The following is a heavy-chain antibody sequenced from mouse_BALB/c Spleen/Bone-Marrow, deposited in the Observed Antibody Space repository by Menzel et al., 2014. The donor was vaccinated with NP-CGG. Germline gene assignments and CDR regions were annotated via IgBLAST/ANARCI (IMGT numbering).Heavy chain of an antibody. Sequence: VQLQQSGPELVKPGASVKISCKASGYSFTGYFMNWVMQSHGKSLEWIGRINPYNGDTFYNQKFKGKATLTVDKSSSTAHMELRSLASKDSAVYYCARSGYYGSSYFDYWGQGTTLTVSS. V-gene: IGHV1-20*02. J-gene: IGHJ2*01. CDR3: ARSGYYGSSYFDY. D-gene: IGHD1-1*01. CDR1: GYSFTGYF. CDR2: INPYNGDT.